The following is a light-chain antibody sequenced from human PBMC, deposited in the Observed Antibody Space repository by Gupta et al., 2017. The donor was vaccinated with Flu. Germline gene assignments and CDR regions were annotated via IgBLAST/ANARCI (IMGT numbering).Light chain of an antibody. CDR2: GAS. CDR1: QSISSSY. CDR3: QQYGSSPPYT. J-gene: IGKJ2*01. V-gene: IGKV3-20*01. Sequence: SATLSCTASQSISSSYIAWYQQKPGQAPRLIINGASSRASGIPDRFSGSGSGTDFTLTISRVEPEDFAVYYCQQYGSSPPYTFGQGTKLEIK.